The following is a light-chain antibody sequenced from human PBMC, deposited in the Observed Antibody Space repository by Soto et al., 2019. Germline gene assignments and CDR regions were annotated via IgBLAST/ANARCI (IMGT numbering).Light chain of an antibody. V-gene: IGKV1-39*01. J-gene: IGKJ4*01. CDR1: QNIKNY. CDR2: AAS. CDR3: QQSYSTRLN. Sequence: DIQMTQSPFSLSASVGDRVTISCRPSQNIKNYLNWYQQRPGKAPKLLIFAASTLQSGVPSRFSGSGSGTDFTLTISSLQPEDFATYYCQQSYSTRLNFGGGTKVEI.